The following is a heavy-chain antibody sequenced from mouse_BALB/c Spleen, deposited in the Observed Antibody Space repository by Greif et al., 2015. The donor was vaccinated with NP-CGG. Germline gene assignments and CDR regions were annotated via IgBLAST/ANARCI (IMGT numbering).Heavy chain of an antibody. J-gene: IGHJ3*01. CDR2: IDPANINP. D-gene: IGHD2-12*01. Sequence: EVQLQPSGAEPVKPGASVKWSCTASGFNMKDTYMPWVKKRPEQGLEWIGRIDPANINPKYDPQFQGKATITPDTSSNTAYLQLRSPTSEDTAFYLCANAYYKALGFAYWGQGTLVTVSA. CDR1: GFNMKDTY. V-gene: IGHV14-3*02. CDR3: ANAYYKALGFAY.